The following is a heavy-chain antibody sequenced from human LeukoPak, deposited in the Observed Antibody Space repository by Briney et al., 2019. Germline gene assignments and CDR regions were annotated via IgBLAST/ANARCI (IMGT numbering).Heavy chain of an antibody. Sequence: GGSLRLSCAASGFTFSSYAISWVRQAPGKGLEWVSAISGTGVVTYYAKSVKGRFTISRDNSKNTVYLHMNSLKAEDTAVYYCARGLTTTGFDSWGQGTLVTVSS. J-gene: IGHJ5*01. CDR1: GFTFSSYA. V-gene: IGHV3-23*01. D-gene: IGHD4-17*01. CDR3: ARGLTTTGFDS. CDR2: ISGTGVVT.